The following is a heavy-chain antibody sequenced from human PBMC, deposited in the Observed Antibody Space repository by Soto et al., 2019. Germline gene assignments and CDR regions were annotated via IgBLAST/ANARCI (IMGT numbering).Heavy chain of an antibody. V-gene: IGHV5-51*01. J-gene: IGHJ6*02. CDR1: GYSFTSCW. CDR2: FHPGDSDT. D-gene: IGHD5-18*01. Sequence: VESLKISCKGSGYSFTSCWIGWVRQTPGKGLEWMGIFHPGDSDTRYSPSFQGQVTISVDKSTSTAYVQWSSLKASDTAIYYCATDTARTYYYYGMDVWGQGTTVTVS. CDR3: ATDTARTYYYYGMDV.